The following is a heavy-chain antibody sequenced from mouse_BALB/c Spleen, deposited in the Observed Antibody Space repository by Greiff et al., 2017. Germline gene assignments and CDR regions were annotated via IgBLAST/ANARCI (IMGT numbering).Heavy chain of an antibody. CDR2: INSNGGST. J-gene: IGHJ2*01. CDR3: ARDPGAPLDY. V-gene: IGHV5-6-3*01. Sequence: EVKLQESGGGLVQPGGSLKLSCAASGFTFSSYGMSWVRQTPDKRLELVATINSNGGSTYYPDSVKGRFTISRDNAKNTLYLQMSSLKSEDTAMYYCARDPGAPLDYWGQGTTPTVSS. D-gene: IGHD4-1*01. CDR1: GFTFSSYG.